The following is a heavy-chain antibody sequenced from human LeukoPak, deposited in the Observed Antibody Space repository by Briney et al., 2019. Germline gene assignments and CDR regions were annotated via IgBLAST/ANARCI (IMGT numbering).Heavy chain of an antibody. J-gene: IGHJ5*02. V-gene: IGHV4-4*07. CDR3: ARGWSWFDT. D-gene: IGHD2-15*01. CDR1: GGSISAYY. CDR2: IYASGSS. Sequence: SETLSLTCTVSGGSISAYYWNWIRHPAAGGPEWIGRIYASGSSNYNPSLRSRVTISVDTSKNQFSLNLNSVTAADTVMYYCARGWSWFDTWGQGTLVTVSS.